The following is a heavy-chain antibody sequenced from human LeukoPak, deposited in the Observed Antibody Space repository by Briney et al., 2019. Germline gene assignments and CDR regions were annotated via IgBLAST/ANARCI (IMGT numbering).Heavy chain of an antibody. V-gene: IGHV1-69*05. J-gene: IGHJ4*02. Sequence: GASVKVSCKASGGTFSSYAISWVRQAPGQGLEWMGRIIPIFGTANYAQKFQGRVTITTDESTSTAYMELSSLRSEDTAVYYCARDTYDSSGYYYGYYFDYWGQGTLVTVSS. D-gene: IGHD3-22*01. CDR3: ARDTYDSSGYYYGYYFDY. CDR2: IIPIFGTA. CDR1: GGTFSSYA.